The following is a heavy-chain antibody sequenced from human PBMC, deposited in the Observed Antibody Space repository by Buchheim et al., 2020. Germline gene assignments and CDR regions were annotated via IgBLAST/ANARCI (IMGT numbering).Heavy chain of an antibody. V-gene: IGHV4-30-4*01. CDR1: GGSISSGHYY. Sequence: QVQLQESGPGLVKPSQTLSLTCTVSGGSISSGHYYWSWIRQPPGKGLEWIGYIYYSGSTYYNPSLKSRVTTSVDTSKTRVSLKLTSVTAADTAVYYCARGIAAAGIRVWYFDLWGRGTL. J-gene: IGHJ2*01. CDR3: ARGIAAAGIRVWYFDL. CDR2: IYYSGST. D-gene: IGHD6-13*01.